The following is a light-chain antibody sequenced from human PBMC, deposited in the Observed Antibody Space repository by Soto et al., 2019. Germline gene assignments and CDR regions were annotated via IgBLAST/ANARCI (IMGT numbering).Light chain of an antibody. CDR1: QSVAAN. J-gene: IGKJ1*01. CDR3: QQYNNWPPT. Sequence: EIVMTQYPATLSVSPGERATLSCRASQSVAANLAWYQQKPGQAPRLLISGISTRAAGVPARFSGSGSGTEFTLTISSLQSEDFAVYYCQQYNNWPPTFGQGTMVDIK. V-gene: IGKV3-15*01. CDR2: GIS.